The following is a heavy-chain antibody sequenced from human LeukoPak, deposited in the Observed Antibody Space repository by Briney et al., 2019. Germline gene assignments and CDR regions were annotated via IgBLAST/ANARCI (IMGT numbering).Heavy chain of an antibody. CDR3: ARVLSGSWDWFDP. J-gene: IGHJ5*02. D-gene: IGHD3-22*01. CDR2: INTDGSRI. CDR1: GFTFSNYW. V-gene: IGHV3-74*01. Sequence: GGSLRLSCAASGFTFSNYWMHWVRQAPGKGLVWVSRINTDGSRITYADSVEGRFTISRDNAMNTVYLQMNSLRAEDTAVYCCARVLSGSWDWFDPWGQGTLVTVSS.